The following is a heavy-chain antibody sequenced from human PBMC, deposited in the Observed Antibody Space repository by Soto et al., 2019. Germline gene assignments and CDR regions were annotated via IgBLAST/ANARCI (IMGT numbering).Heavy chain of an antibody. D-gene: IGHD1-26*01. V-gene: IGHV4-39*01. CDR3: AGISGSYYFDY. Sequence: SETLSLTCTVSGGSISSSSYYWGWIRQPPGKGLEWIGSIYYSGSTYYNPSLKSRVTISGDTSKNQFSLKLSSVTAADTAVYYCAGISGSYYFDYWGQGTLVTVSS. J-gene: IGHJ4*02. CDR1: GGSISSSSYY. CDR2: IYYSGST.